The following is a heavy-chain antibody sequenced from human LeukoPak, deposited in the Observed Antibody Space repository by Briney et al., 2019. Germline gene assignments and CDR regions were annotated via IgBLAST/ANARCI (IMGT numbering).Heavy chain of an antibody. CDR1: GFTFSDYY. V-gene: IGHV3-11*01. CDR2: ISSSGSTI. Sequence: GGSLRLSCAASGFTFSDYYMSWIRQAPGKGLEWVSYISSSGSTIYYADSVKGRFTISRDNAKNSLYLQMNSLRAEDTAVYYCASLPREGYYYYYYMDVWGKGTTVTVSS. J-gene: IGHJ6*03. CDR3: ASLPREGYYYYYYMDV.